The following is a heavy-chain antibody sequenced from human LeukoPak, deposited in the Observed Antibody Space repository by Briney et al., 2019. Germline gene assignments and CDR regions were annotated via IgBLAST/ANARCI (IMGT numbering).Heavy chain of an antibody. D-gene: IGHD3-9*01. J-gene: IGHJ6*02. V-gene: IGHV3-30*18. CDR1: GFTFSSYG. CDR3: AKTLRYFDWFYGMDV. CDR2: ISYDGSNK. Sequence: GGSLRLSCAASGFTFSSYGMHWVRQAPGKGLEWVAVISYDGSNKYYADSVKGRFTISRDNSKNTLYLQMNSLRAEDTAVYYCAKTLRYFDWFYGMDVWGQGTTVTVSS.